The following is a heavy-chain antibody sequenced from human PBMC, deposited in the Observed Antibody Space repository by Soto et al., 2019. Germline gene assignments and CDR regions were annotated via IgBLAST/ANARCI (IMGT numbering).Heavy chain of an antibody. J-gene: IGHJ4*02. D-gene: IGHD2-2*01. Sequence: GGSLRLSCAASGVTFVNYAMSWVRQAPGKGLEWVSAIGGSGGSTYYADSVKGRFTISRDNSKNTLYLQMNSLRAEDTAVYYCAVVVVPAQLDYWGQGTLVTVSS. CDR3: AVVVVPAQLDY. CDR1: GVTFVNYA. CDR2: IGGSGGST. V-gene: IGHV3-23*01.